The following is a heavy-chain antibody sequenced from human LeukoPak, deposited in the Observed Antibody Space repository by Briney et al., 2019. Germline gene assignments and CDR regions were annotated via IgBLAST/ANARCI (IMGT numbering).Heavy chain of an antibody. D-gene: IGHD6-19*01. CDR3: ARVVSGWNDAFDI. J-gene: IGHJ3*02. CDR1: GYSFTSYW. Sequence: GESLKISCKGSGYSFTSYWIGWVRQMPGRGLEWMGIIYPGDSDTRYSPSFQGQVTISADKSISTAYLQWSSLKASDTAMYYCARVVSGWNDAFDIWGQGTMVTVSS. V-gene: IGHV5-51*01. CDR2: IYPGDSDT.